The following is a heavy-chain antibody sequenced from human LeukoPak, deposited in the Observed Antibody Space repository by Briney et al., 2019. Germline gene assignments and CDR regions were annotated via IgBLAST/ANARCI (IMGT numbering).Heavy chain of an antibody. CDR1: GGTFSSYA. Sequence: ASVKVSCKASGGTFSSYANSWVRQAPGQGLEWMGRIIPIFGIANYAQKFQGRVTITADKSTSTADMELSSLRSEDTAVYYCAAGVDVLVPDGGWFDPWGQGTLVTVSS. J-gene: IGHJ5*02. CDR3: AAGVDVLVPDGGWFDP. V-gene: IGHV1-69*04. CDR2: IIPIFGIA. D-gene: IGHD2-2*01.